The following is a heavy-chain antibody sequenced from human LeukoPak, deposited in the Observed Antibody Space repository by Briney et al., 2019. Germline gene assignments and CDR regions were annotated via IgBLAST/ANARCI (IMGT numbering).Heavy chain of an antibody. CDR1: GDSVSSNSVT. D-gene: IGHD2-2*01. Sequence: SQTPSLTCAISGDSVSSNSVTWNWIRQSPSRGLEWLGRTYYRPTWYNDYAVSVRGRITVNPDTSKNQFSLHLNSVTPEDTAVYYCARRLTQYDCFDPWGQGILVTVSS. J-gene: IGHJ5*02. CDR2: TYYRPTWYN. CDR3: ARRLTQYDCFDP. V-gene: IGHV6-1*01.